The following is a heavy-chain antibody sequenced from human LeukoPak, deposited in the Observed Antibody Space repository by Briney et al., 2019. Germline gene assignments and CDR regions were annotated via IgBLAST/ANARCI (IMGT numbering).Heavy chain of an antibody. Sequence: GASVKVSCKASGGTFSSYASSWARQAPGQGLEWMGGIIPIFGTANYAQKFQGRVTITADESTSTAYMELSSLRSEDTAVYYCARGTGSSSWYYAFDIWGQGTMVTVSS. J-gene: IGHJ3*02. CDR3: ARGTGSSSWYYAFDI. V-gene: IGHV1-69*13. CDR2: IIPIFGTA. CDR1: GGTFSSYA. D-gene: IGHD6-13*01.